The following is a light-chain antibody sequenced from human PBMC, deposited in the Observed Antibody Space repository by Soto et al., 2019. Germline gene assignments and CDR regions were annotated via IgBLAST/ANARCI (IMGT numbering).Light chain of an antibody. Sequence: DIQITQSPATLSSSVRERVTITCRASQSISSWLAWYQQKPGTAPKLLIYHASTLESGVPSRFSGSGSGTDFTLTISSLQPEDFATYYCQQSYSSPWTFGQGTKVDIK. V-gene: IGKV1-5*01. CDR2: HAS. CDR1: QSISSW. CDR3: QQSYSSPWT. J-gene: IGKJ1*01.